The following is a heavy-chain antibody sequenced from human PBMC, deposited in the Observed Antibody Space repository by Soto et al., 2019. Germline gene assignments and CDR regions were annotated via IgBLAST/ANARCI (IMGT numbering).Heavy chain of an antibody. V-gene: IGHV4-31*03. Sequence: QVQLRESGPGLVRPSQTLSLTCSVSGGSISMGGYYWTWIRQHPGKGLEWIGYIYYNGRTNYNPSLKSRLSMSVDTSKNQFSLNLKSLTVADTAVYYCARSKSSGRARDWFDRWGQGTLVTVSS. CDR3: ARSKSSGRARDWFDR. D-gene: IGHD3-10*01. CDR1: GGSISMGGYY. J-gene: IGHJ5*02. CDR2: IYYNGRT.